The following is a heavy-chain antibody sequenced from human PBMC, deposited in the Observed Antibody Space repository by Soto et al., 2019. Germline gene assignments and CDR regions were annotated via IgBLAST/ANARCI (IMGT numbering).Heavy chain of an antibody. CDR3: ARDKITGLFAY. J-gene: IGHJ4*02. V-gene: IGHV4-34*01. CDR1: GGSFSGYY. D-gene: IGHD2-8*02. Sequence: QVQLQQWGAGLLKPSETLSLTCAVYGGSFSGYYWTWIRQPPGTGLEWIGEINHSGSTNYNPSLKSRGTISVDPSKNQFSLKLTSVTAADTAVYYCARDKITGLFAYWGQGTLVTVSS. CDR2: INHSGST.